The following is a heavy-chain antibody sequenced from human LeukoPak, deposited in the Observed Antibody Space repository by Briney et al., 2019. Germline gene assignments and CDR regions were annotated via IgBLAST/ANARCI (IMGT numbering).Heavy chain of an antibody. CDR2: IYSGGST. CDR1: GFTFSSYS. CDR3: ARESSSGDY. V-gene: IGHV3-53*01. D-gene: IGHD6-13*01. Sequence: GGSLRLSCAASGFTFSSYSMSWVRQAPGKGLEWVSVIYSGGSTYYADSVKGRFTISRDNSKNTLYLQMNSLRAEDTAVYYCARESSSGDYWGQGTLVTVSS. J-gene: IGHJ4*02.